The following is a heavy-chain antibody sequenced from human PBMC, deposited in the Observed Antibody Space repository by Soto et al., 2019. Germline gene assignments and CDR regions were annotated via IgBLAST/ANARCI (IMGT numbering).Heavy chain of an antibody. CDR1: GGYISSGGYS. D-gene: IGHD6-19*01. CDR2: IYYSGRT. CDR3: ARVAGSGWYDG. Sequence: QLQLQESGSGLVKPSQTLSLTCAVSGGYISSGGYSWSWIRQPPGKGLEWIGNIYYSGRTYYNPSLKSRVIISVDRSKNQFSLELSSVTAADTAVYYCARVAGSGWYDGWGQGTLVTVSS. J-gene: IGHJ4*02. V-gene: IGHV4-30-2*01.